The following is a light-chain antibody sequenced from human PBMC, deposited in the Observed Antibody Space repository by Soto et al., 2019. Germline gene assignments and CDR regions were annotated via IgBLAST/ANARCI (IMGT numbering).Light chain of an antibody. V-gene: IGLV2-14*01. CDR2: EVS. CDR3: SSYTSSTTWV. J-gene: IGLJ3*02. CDR1: SSDVGGYNS. Sequence: QSALIQPASVSGSPGQSITISCTGTSSDVGGYNSVSWHQQHPGTAPDLLIYEVSRRPSGVSNRFSGSKSGNTASLTISGLQAEDEADYYCSSYTSSTTWVFGGGTKLTVL.